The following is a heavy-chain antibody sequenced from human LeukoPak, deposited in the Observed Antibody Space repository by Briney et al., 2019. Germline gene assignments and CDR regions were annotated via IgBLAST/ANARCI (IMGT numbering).Heavy chain of an antibody. D-gene: IGHD3-10*01. CDR2: TYSGGST. V-gene: IGHV3-53*04. CDR3: ARDSYYYGSGSYPIYYYYGMDV. J-gene: IGHJ6*02. CDR1: GFTVSRNY. Sequence: GVSLRLSCAASGFTVSRNYMSWVRQAPGQGLEWVSVTYSGGSTYYADSVKGRFTISRHNSKNTLYLQMNSLRAEDTAVHYCARDSYYYGSGSYPIYYYYGMDVWGQGTTVTVSS.